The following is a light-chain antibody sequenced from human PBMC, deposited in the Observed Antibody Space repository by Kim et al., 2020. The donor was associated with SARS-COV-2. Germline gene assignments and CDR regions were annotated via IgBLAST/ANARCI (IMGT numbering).Light chain of an antibody. CDR1: QSVSSY. V-gene: IGKV3-11*01. Sequence: EIVLTQSPATLSLSPGERATLSCRASQSVSSYLAWYQQKPGQAPRLLIYDASNRATGIPARFGGSGSGTDFTLTISSLEPEDFAVYYCQQRSNWPPGGTFGQGTKVDIK. CDR3: QQRSNWPPGGT. J-gene: IGKJ1*01. CDR2: DAS.